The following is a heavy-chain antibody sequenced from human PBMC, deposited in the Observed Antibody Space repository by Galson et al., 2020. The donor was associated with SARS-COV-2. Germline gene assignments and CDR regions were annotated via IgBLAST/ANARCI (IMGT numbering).Heavy chain of an antibody. CDR3: ARTKWELLGGPRVYFDY. J-gene: IGHJ4*02. CDR2: IDWDDDK. CDR1: GFSLSTSGMC. Sequence: SGPTLVKPTQTLTLTCTFSGFSLSTSGMCVSWIRQPPGKALEWLALIDWDDDKYYSTPLKTRLTISKDTSKNQVVLTMTNMDPVDTATYYCARTKWELLGGPRVYFDYWGQGTLGTGSS. V-gene: IGHV2-70*01. D-gene: IGHD1-26*01.